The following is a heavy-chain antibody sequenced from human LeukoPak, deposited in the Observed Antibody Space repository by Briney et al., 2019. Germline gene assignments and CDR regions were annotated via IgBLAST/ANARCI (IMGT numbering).Heavy chain of an antibody. J-gene: IGHJ3*02. D-gene: IGHD6-13*01. Sequence: GGSLRLSCAASGFTVSSNYMSWVRQAPGKGLEWVSVIYSGGSIYYADSVKGRFTISRHNSKNTLYLQMNSLRAEDTAVYYCAKDRSSSWSDAFDIWGQGTMVTVSS. CDR2: IYSGGSI. CDR3: AKDRSSSWSDAFDI. V-gene: IGHV3-53*04. CDR1: GFTVSSNY.